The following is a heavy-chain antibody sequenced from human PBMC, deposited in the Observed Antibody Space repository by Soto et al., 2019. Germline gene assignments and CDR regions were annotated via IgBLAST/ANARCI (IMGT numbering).Heavy chain of an antibody. D-gene: IGHD2-2*01. V-gene: IGHV4-31*03. CDR3: ARVVSVLVPAAETPDAFDI. CDR1: GGSISSGGYY. CDR2: IYYSGST. J-gene: IGHJ3*02. Sequence: PSETLSLTCTVSGGSISSGGYYWSWIRQHPGKGLEWIGYIYYSGSTYYNPSLKSRVTISVDTSKNQFSLKLSSVTAADTAVYYCARVVSVLVPAAETPDAFDIWGQGTMVTVSS.